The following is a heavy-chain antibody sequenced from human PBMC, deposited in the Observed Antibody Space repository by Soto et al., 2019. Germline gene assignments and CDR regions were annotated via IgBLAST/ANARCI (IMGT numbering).Heavy chain of an antibody. CDR3: ARDSDCHSTSCFFPPHV. J-gene: IGHJ6*02. V-gene: IGHV3-21*06. Sequence: GGSLRLSCSASGFTFSDENMSWVRQVPGKGLEWVSGISGGGSYIFYADSVQGRFSISRDNPKNSLFLEMNSLRVEDAAVYYCARDSDCHSTSCFFPPHVWGQGTTVTVSS. D-gene: IGHD2-2*01. CDR2: ISGGGSYI. CDR1: GFTFSDEN.